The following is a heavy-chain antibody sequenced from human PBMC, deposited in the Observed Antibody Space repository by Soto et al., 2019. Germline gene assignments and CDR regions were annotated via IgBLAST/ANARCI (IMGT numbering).Heavy chain of an antibody. V-gene: IGHV1-69*06. J-gene: IGHJ6*02. D-gene: IGHD2-2*01. Sequence: GASVKVSCKASGGTFSSYAISWVRQAPGQGLEWMGGIIPIFGTANYAQKFQGRVTITADKSTSTAYMELSSLRSEDTAVYYCAREDGIVVVPAAMNYYYYGMDVWGQGTTVTVSS. CDR1: GGTFSSYA. CDR3: AREDGIVVVPAAMNYYYYGMDV. CDR2: IIPIFGTA.